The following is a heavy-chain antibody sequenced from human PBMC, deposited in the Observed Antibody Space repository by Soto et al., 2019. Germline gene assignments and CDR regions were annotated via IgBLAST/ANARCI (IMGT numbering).Heavy chain of an antibody. CDR3: ARHAAAGGYNCYALDL. CDR2: VYPGDSET. V-gene: IGHV5-51*01. D-gene: IGHD6-13*01. Sequence: EVQLVQAGAEMKRPGESLTISCKASGYKFTTYWIGWVRQMPGKGLEWMGIVYPGDSETRYSPSFQGHVTVSADTSLSTAYLHWNSLWASDTAMYYCARHAAAGGYNCYALDLWGQGTMVTVSS. CDR1: GYKFTTYW. J-gene: IGHJ3*01.